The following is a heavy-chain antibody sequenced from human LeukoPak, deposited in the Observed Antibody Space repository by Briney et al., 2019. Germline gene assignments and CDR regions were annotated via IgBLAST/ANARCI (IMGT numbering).Heavy chain of an antibody. V-gene: IGHV4-34*01. CDR2: INHSGST. J-gene: IGHJ3*02. Sequence: SETLSSTSVAMGGPSRGSYGGWFAKPPGKGLEWIGEINHSGSTNYNPSLKSRVTISVDTSKNQFSLKLSSVTAADTAVYYCARDGVIDAFDIWGQGTMVTVSS. D-gene: IGHD2/OR15-2a*01. CDR3: ARDGVIDAFDI. CDR1: GGPSRGSY.